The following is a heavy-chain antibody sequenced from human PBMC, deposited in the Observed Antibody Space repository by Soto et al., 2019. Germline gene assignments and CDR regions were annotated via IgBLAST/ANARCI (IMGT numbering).Heavy chain of an antibody. J-gene: IGHJ5*02. CDR2: IYYSGTT. CDR1: GGSLSSSNYY. D-gene: IGHD3-10*01. V-gene: IGHV4-39*01. Sequence: PSETLSLTCTVSGGSLSSSNYYWGWIRQPPGKGLKWIGNIYYSGTTYYNPSLRSRVTISVDTSKNQFSLRLNSVTAADTAVYYCAGLVWFGELFWCFDPWGQGALVTVSS. CDR3: AGLVWFGELFWCFDP.